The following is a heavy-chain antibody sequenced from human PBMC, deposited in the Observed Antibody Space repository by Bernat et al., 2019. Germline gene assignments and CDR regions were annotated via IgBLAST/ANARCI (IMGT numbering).Heavy chain of an antibody. V-gene: IGHV3-66*01. Sequence: EVQLVESGGALVQPGGSLRLSCAASGITFSANYMSWVRQAPGQGLEWVSVLYVDGRTYYADSVKGRFSISRDNSKNILYLQMNNVRVEDAAVYYCARLKDCSVACPYYFDHWGQGTLVTVSS. CDR2: LYVDGRT. CDR1: GITFSANY. D-gene: IGHD2-15*01. J-gene: IGHJ4*02. CDR3: ARLKDCSVACPYYFDH.